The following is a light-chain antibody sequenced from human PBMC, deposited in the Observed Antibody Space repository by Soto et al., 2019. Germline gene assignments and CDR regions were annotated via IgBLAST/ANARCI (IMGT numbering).Light chain of an antibody. Sequence: EIVVTQSPGILSVSPGDRATLSCRASQSVGRNLAWYQQKPGQAPTLLIYAASTRATGLPARFSGSGSGTDFTTTISSLQSEDFAVFYCQEYSKWPLFTFGPGTRVDIK. CDR2: AAS. J-gene: IGKJ3*01. V-gene: IGKV3-15*01. CDR1: QSVGRN. CDR3: QEYSKWPLFT.